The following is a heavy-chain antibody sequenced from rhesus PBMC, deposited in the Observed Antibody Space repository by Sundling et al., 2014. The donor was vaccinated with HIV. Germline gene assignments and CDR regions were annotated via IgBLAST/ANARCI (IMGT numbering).Heavy chain of an antibody. V-gene: IGHV4-80*01. D-gene: IGHD3-3*01. CDR2: INGNSGRT. CDR1: GGPIRDNYR. Sequence: QVQLQESGPGVVKPSETLSLTCAVSGGPIRDNYRWSWIRQSPGKGLEWIGEINGNSGRTDYNPSLNSRVTISRDTSQNQFSLKLTSATAADTAVYYCAIQYKYGLDSWGQGVVVTVSS. J-gene: IGHJ6*01. CDR3: AIQYKYGLDS.